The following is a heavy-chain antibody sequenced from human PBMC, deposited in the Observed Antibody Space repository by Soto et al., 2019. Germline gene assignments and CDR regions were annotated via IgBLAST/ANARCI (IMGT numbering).Heavy chain of an antibody. CDR3: ARDQSQGQMLLPYFDY. D-gene: IGHD3-10*02. Sequence: GGSLRLSCAASGFIFPGYSMNWDRQAPGKGLEWVASISSGSHFIYYADSVRGRFTISRDNARDSLLLQMNSLRAGDTGVYFCARDQSQGQMLLPYFDYWGQGTLVTSPQ. CDR2: ISSGSHFI. CDR1: GFIFPGYS. J-gene: IGHJ4*02. V-gene: IGHV3-21*04.